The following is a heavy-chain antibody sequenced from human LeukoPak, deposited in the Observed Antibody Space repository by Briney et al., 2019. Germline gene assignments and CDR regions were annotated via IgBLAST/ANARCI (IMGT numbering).Heavy chain of an antibody. CDR1: GGSFSGYY. V-gene: IGHV4-34*01. CDR2: INHSGST. J-gene: IGHJ4*02. CDR3: ARGNWDYDFWSGYYGSRYFDY. Sequence: SETLSLTCAVYGGSFSGYYWSWIRQPPGKGLEWIGEINHSGSTNYNPSLKSRVTISVGTSKNQFSLKLSSVTAADTAVYYCARGNWDYDFWSGYYGSRYFDYWGQGTLVTVSS. D-gene: IGHD3-3*01.